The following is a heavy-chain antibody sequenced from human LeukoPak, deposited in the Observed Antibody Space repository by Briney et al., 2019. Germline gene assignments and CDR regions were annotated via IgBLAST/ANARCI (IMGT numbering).Heavy chain of an antibody. CDR3: AKDGYDFWSGTGYGMDV. CDR1: GFTFSSYG. CDR2: ISYDGSNK. V-gene: IGHV3-30*18. D-gene: IGHD3-3*01. J-gene: IGHJ6*02. Sequence: PGGSLRPSCAASGFTFSSYGMHWVRQAPGKGLEWVAVISYDGSNKYYADSVKGRFTISRDNSKNTLYLQMNSLRAEDTAVYYCAKDGYDFWSGTGYGMDVWGQGTTVTVSS.